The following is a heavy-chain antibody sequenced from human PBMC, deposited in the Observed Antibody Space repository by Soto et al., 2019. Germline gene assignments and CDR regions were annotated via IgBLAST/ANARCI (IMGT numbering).Heavy chain of an antibody. CDR1: GYTFTSYY. CDR3: ARVYPSDTRYGYVGNNWFDP. Sequence: QVQLVQSGAEVKKPGASVKVSCKASGYTFTSYYMHWVRQAPGQGLEWMGIINPSGGSTSYAQKFQGRATMDRDTSRSTVDMERSRLRSGDTAVYYCARVYPSDTRYGYVGNNWFDPWGQGTLVTVSS. J-gene: IGHJ5*02. V-gene: IGHV1-46*03. D-gene: IGHD5-18*01. CDR2: INPSGGST.